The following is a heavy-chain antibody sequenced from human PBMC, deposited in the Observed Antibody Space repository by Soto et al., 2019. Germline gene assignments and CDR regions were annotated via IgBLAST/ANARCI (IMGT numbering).Heavy chain of an antibody. J-gene: IGHJ4*02. CDR1: GFTFDDYA. D-gene: IGHD1-26*01. V-gene: IGHV3-9*01. Sequence: EVQLVESGGGLVQPGRSLRLSCAASGFTFDDYAMHWVRQAPGKGLEWVSGISWNSGSIGYADSVKGRFTISRDNAKNSLYLQMNSLRAEDTALYYCAKAYVGGGPLFDYWGQGTLVTVSS. CDR3: AKAYVGGGPLFDY. CDR2: ISWNSGSI.